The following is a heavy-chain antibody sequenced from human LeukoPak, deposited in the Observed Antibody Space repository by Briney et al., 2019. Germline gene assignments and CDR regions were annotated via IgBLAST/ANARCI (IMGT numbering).Heavy chain of an antibody. CDR3: XRXLDYGDYVPYYYYMDV. CDR1: GGSFSGYY. J-gene: IGHJ6*03. Sequence: SETLSLTCAVYGGSFSGYYWSWIRQPPGKGLEWIGEINHSGSTNYNPSLKSRVTISVDTSKNQFSLKLSSVTAADTAVYYCXRXLDYGDYVPYYYYMDVWGKGTTVTVSS. CDR2: INHSGST. D-gene: IGHD4-17*01. V-gene: IGHV4-34*01.